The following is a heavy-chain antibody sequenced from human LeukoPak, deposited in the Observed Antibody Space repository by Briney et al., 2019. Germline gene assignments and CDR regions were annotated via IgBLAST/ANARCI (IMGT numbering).Heavy chain of an antibody. Sequence: ASVKVSCKASGYTFTSYGISWVRQAPGQGLEWMGWISAYNGNTNYAQKLQGSVTMTTDTSTSTAYMELRSLRSDDTAVYYCARDSHYYDSSGYYDQDYWGQGTLVTVSS. CDR2: ISAYNGNT. CDR3: ARDSHYYDSSGYYDQDY. J-gene: IGHJ4*02. CDR1: GYTFTSYG. V-gene: IGHV1-18*01. D-gene: IGHD3-22*01.